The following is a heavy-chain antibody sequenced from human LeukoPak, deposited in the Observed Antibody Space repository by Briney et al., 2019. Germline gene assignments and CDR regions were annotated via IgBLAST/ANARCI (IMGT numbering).Heavy chain of an antibody. V-gene: IGHV3-23*01. CDR1: GFSFGVYA. D-gene: IGHD3-10*01. Sequence: TGGSLRLSCAASGFSFGVYAMSWVRQAPGKGLERVSSISGDGRTIYYAESVKGRFTISRDDSKSTLYLQMNSLTVEDTAVYYCGGRGLDTYYDYGGQGTLVTVS. CDR3: GGRGLDTYYDY. J-gene: IGHJ4*02. CDR2: ISGDGRTI.